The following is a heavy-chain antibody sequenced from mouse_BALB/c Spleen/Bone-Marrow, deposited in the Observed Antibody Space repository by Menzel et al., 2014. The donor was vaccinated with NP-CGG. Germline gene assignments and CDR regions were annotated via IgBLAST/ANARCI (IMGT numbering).Heavy chain of an antibody. V-gene: IGHV1-9*01. CDR2: ILPGGGST. Sequence: QVHVKQSGAELMKPGASVMISCKATGYTFSDYWIEWVKQRPGHGLEWIGEILPGGGSTNYNENFKGKATFTADTSSNTAYMQLSSLTSEDSAVYYCAKGGHDMDYWGQGTSVTVSS. J-gene: IGHJ4*01. CDR3: AKGGHDMDY. D-gene: IGHD1-1*02. CDR1: GYTFSDYW.